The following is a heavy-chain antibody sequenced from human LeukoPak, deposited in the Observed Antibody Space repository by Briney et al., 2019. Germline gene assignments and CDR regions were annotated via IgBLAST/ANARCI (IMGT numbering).Heavy chain of an antibody. CDR3: ARDLRGLRMGGTPANWFDP. CDR1: GYTFTGYY. V-gene: IGHV1-2*06. CDR2: INPNSAGT. Sequence: GASVKVSCKASGYTFTGYYMHWVRQAPGQGLEWMGRINPNSAGTNYAQKFQGRVTMTRDTSISTDYMELSRLRSDDTAVYYCARDLRGLRMGGTPANWFDPWGQGTLVTVSS. J-gene: IGHJ5*02. D-gene: IGHD3-16*01.